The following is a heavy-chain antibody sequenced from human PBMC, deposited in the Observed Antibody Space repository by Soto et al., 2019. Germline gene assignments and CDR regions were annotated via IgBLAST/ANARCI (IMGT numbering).Heavy chain of an antibody. Sequence: GGSLRLSCAASGFTFSDSWMNWARQAPRKGLEWVANIKQDGSEKSYVDSVKGRFTISRDNAKNSLYLQMNSLRAEDTAVYYCARDPPTSVLYAPYFDYWGQGALVTVSS. CDR2: IKQDGSEK. CDR1: GFTFSDSW. V-gene: IGHV3-7*01. CDR3: ARDPPTSVLYAPYFDY. D-gene: IGHD3-16*01. J-gene: IGHJ4*02.